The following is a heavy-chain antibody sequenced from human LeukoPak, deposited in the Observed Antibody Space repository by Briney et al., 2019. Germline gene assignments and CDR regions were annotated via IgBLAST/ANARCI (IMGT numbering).Heavy chain of an antibody. CDR1: GGSISSSSYY. CDR2: INHSGST. Sequence: SETLSLTCTVSGGSISSSSYYWGWIRQPPGKGLEWIGEINHSGSTNYNPSLKSRVTISVDTSKNQFSLKLSSVTAADTAVYYCARQGGVGFIVVVPAAFDYWGQGTLVTVSS. J-gene: IGHJ4*02. D-gene: IGHD2-2*01. V-gene: IGHV4-39*01. CDR3: ARQGGVGFIVVVPAAFDY.